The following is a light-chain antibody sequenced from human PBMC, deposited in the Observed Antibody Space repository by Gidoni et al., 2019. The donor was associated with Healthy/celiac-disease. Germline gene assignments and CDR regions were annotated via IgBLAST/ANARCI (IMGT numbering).Light chain of an antibody. CDR1: QSVSSY. V-gene: IGKV3-11*01. Sequence: EIVLTQSPATLSLSPGERATLSCRASQSVSSYLAWYQQNPGQAPRLLIYDASNRATGIPARFSGSGSGTAFTLTISSLEPEDFAVYYCQQRSNWPPTWTFXXXTKVEIK. CDR2: DAS. J-gene: IGKJ1*01. CDR3: QQRSNWPPTWT.